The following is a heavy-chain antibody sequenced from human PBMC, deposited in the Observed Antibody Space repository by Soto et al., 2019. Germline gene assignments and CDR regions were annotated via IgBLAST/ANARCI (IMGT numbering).Heavy chain of an antibody. CDR2: ISWNSGSI. CDR3: AKAAHGYSYGYFFYYYYGMDV. V-gene: IGHV3-9*01. Sequence: TVGSLRLSCAASGFTFDDYAMHWVRQAPGKGLEWVSGISWNSGSIGYADSVKGRFTISRDNAKNSLYLQMNSLRAEDTALYYCAKAAHGYSYGYFFYYYYGMDVWGQGTTVTVSS. D-gene: IGHD5-18*01. J-gene: IGHJ6*02. CDR1: GFTFDDYA.